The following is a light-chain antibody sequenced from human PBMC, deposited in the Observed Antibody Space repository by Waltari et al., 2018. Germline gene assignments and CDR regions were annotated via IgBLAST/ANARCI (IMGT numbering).Light chain of an antibody. Sequence: ERVMTQSPATLSVSPGERATLSCRARQSVDSNVAWYQQKPGQVPRLLIYGASTRATGIPARFSGSGSGTDFTLTISSLQSEDFALYYCQQYNNWPLTFGQGTRLEIK. CDR3: QQYNNWPLT. CDR2: GAS. J-gene: IGKJ5*01. V-gene: IGKV3-15*01. CDR1: QSVDSN.